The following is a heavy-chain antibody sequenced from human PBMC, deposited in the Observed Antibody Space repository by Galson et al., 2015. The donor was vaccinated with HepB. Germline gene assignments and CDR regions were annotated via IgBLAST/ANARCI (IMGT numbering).Heavy chain of an antibody. CDR3: ARQHSSGCLDY. V-gene: IGHV3-48*01. Sequence: SLRLSCAASGFTFSTYAMNWVRQAPGKGLEWVSFISDSSTTIKYADSVKGRFAVSRDNAQNSLFLQMNSLRAEDTAIYYCARQHSSGCLDYWGQGTLVTVSS. CDR2: ISDSSTTI. CDR1: GFTFSTYA. J-gene: IGHJ4*02. D-gene: IGHD3-22*01.